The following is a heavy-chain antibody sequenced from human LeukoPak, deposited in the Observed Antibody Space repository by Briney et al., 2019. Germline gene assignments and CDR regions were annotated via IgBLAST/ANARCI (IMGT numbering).Heavy chain of an antibody. Sequence: GGSLRLSCAASGFPFSSYWMGWVGQAPGKGLEWVANIKQDGSEKYYVDSVKGRFTISRDNAKNSLYLQMNSLRAEDTAVYYCAKDGFLYALDYWGQGTLVTVSS. D-gene: IGHD2-8*01. CDR1: GFPFSSYW. J-gene: IGHJ4*02. V-gene: IGHV3-7*01. CDR2: IKQDGSEK. CDR3: AKDGFLYALDY.